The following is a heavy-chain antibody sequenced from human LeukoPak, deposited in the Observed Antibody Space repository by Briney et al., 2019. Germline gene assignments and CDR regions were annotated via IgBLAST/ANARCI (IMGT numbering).Heavy chain of an antibody. CDR3: AKDPQGFGESFDY. V-gene: IGHV3-23*01. J-gene: IGHJ4*02. CDR1: GFMFSSYG. CDR2: LSGSGGST. D-gene: IGHD3-10*01. Sequence: GGSLRLSCAASGFMFSSYGMSWVRQAPGKGLEWVSTLSGSGGSTYYADSVKGRFTISRDNSKNTLYLQMNSLRAEDTAVYYCAKDPQGFGESFDYWGQGTLVTVSS.